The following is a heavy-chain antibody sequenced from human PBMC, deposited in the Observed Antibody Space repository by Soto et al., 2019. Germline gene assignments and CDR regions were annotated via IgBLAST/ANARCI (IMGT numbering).Heavy chain of an antibody. V-gene: IGHV4-4*07. CDR1: GGSISSYY. CDR2: IYTSGST. Sequence: QVQLQESDPGLVKPSETLSLTCTVSGGSISSYYWSWIRQPAGKGLEWIGRIYTSGSTNYNPSLKSRVTMSVDTSKNQFSLKLSSVTAADTAVYYCASNSGSYPLPYFDYWGQGTLVTVSS. D-gene: IGHD1-26*01. J-gene: IGHJ4*02. CDR3: ASNSGSYPLPYFDY.